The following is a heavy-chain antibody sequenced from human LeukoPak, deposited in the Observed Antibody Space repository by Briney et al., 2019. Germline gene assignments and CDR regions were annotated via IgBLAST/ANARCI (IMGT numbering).Heavy chain of an antibody. D-gene: IGHD3-9*01. Sequence: GASVKVYCKASGYTFTSYDINWVRQAPGQGLEWMGWISAYNGNTNYAQKLQGRVTMTTDTSTSTAYMELRSLRSDDTAVYYCARTYYDILTGYPANYYYYMDVWGKGTTVTVSS. J-gene: IGHJ6*03. CDR2: ISAYNGNT. CDR1: GYTFTSYD. V-gene: IGHV1-18*01. CDR3: ARTYYDILTGYPANYYYYMDV.